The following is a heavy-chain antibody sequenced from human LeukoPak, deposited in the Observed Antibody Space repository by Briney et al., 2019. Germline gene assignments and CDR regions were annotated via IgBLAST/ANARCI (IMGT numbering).Heavy chain of an antibody. J-gene: IGHJ4*02. D-gene: IGHD5-12*01. CDR1: GFTVSSNY. Sequence: GGSLRLSCAASGFTVSSNYMSWVRQAPGKGLEWVSVIYSGGSTYYADSVKGRFTISRDDSKNTLYLQMNSLRAEDTAVYYCASRGYEPFLDYWGQGTLVTVSS. CDR3: ASRGYEPFLDY. CDR2: IYSGGST. V-gene: IGHV3-66*02.